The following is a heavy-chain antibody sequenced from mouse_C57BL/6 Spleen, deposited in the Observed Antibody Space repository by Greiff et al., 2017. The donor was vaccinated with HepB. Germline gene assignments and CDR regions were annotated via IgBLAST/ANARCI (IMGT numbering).Heavy chain of an antibody. D-gene: IGHD1-1*01. V-gene: IGHV1-76*01. J-gene: IGHJ4*01. CDR2: IYPGSGNT. CDR3: ARNRGCYYGAMDY. Sequence: VMLVESGAELVRPGASVKLSCKASGYTFTDYYINWVKQRPGQGLEWIARIYPGSGNTYYNEKFKGKATLTAEKSSSTAYMQLSSLTSEDSAVYFCARNRGCYYGAMDYWGQGTSVTVSS. CDR1: GYTFTDYY.